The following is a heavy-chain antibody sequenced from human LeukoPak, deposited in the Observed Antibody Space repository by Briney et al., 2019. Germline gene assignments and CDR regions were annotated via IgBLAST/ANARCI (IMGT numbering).Heavy chain of an antibody. V-gene: IGHV1-18*01. J-gene: IGHJ6*02. CDR2: ISAYNGNT. Sequence: ASVKVSCKASGYTFTSYGISWVRQAPGQGLEWMGWISAYNGNTNYAQKFQGRVTITADESTSTAYMELSSLRSEDTAVYYCARDQYSYGFGPSYYYYYGMDVWGQGTTVTVSS. CDR1: GYTFTSYG. CDR3: ARDQYSYGFGPSYYYYYGMDV. D-gene: IGHD5-18*01.